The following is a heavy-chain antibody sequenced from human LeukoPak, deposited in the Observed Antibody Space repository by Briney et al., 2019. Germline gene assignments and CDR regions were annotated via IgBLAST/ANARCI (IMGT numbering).Heavy chain of an antibody. CDR3: ARGDYGDYDYYYYGMDV. CDR1: GFTFSSYG. D-gene: IGHD4-17*01. CDR2: IWYDGSNK. V-gene: IGHV3-33*08. J-gene: IGHJ6*02. Sequence: GGSLGLSCAASGFTFSSYGMHWVRQAPGKGLEWVAVIWYDGSNKYYADSVKGRFTISRDNSKNTLYLQMNSLRAEDTAVYYCARGDYGDYDYYYYGMDVWGQGTTVTVSS.